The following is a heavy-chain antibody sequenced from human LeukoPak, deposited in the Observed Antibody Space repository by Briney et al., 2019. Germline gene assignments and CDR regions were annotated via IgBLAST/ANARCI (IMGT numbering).Heavy chain of an antibody. Sequence: GSSVKVSCTAPGDTLTSYSIGWVRQAPGQGLEWMGGIIPIYGTRNYAQKFKGRVTFTSDASKSKVFMELSSLSSDDTGIYYCARENGYPLHWYFDLWGHGPLVTVFS. D-gene: IGHD5-18*01. CDR1: GDTLTSYS. J-gene: IGHJ2*01. CDR3: ARENGYPLHWYFDL. V-gene: IGHV1-69*13. CDR2: IIPIYGTR.